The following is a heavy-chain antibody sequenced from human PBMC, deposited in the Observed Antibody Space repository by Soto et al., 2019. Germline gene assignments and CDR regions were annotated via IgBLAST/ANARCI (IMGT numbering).Heavy chain of an antibody. V-gene: IGHV4-39*01. CDR2: IYHSGST. D-gene: IGHD2-21*02. CDR3: ARHPSDFWFDP. CDR1: GGSISSGGYY. J-gene: IGHJ5*02. Sequence: SETLSLTCTVSGGSISSGGYYWSWIRQHPGKGLEWIGYIYHSGSTYYNPSLKSRVTISVDTSKNQFSLKLSSVTAADTAVYYCARHPSDFWFDPWGQGTLVTVSS.